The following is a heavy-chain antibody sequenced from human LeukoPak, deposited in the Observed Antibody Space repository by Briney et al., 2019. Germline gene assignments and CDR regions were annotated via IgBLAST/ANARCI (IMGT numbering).Heavy chain of an antibody. D-gene: IGHD6-19*01. V-gene: IGHV1-69*04. Sequence: SSVKVSCKASGGTFSRYTISWVRQAPGQRLEGMGRSIPNLGIANYEQKFQGRITITADKSTSTAYMELSSLRSEDTAVYYCARDPGSERPYPDIAVAEDYWGQGTLVTVSS. CDR1: GGTFSRYT. J-gene: IGHJ4*02. CDR2: SIPNLGIA. CDR3: ARDPGSERPYPDIAVAEDY.